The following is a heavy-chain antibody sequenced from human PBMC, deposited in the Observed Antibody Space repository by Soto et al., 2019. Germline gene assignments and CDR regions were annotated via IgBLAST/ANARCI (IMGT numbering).Heavy chain of an antibody. CDR1: GGSFSGYY. J-gene: IGHJ6*03. CDR3: ARLIGYYYYMDV. Sequence: SETLCLTCAVYGGSFSGYYWIWIRQPPGKGLEWIGEINHSGSTNYNPSLKSRVTISVDTSKNQFSLKLSSVTAADTAVYYCARLIGYYYYMDVWGKGTTVTVSS. CDR2: INHSGST. V-gene: IGHV4-34*01.